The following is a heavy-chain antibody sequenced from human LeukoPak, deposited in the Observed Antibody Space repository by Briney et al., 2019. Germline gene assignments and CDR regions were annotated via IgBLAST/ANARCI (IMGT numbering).Heavy chain of an antibody. CDR2: ISYDESNK. CDR1: GFTFSSYG. CDR3: AKDLGNRVAAPGSFGY. V-gene: IGHV3-30*18. Sequence: GGSLRLSCAASGFTFSSYGMQWVRQAPGKGLEWVAVISYDESNKWYADSVRGRFTISRDNSQNTLSLQMNSLRVEDTAVYYCAKDLGNRVAAPGSFGYWGQGALVTVSS. D-gene: IGHD6-13*01. J-gene: IGHJ4*02.